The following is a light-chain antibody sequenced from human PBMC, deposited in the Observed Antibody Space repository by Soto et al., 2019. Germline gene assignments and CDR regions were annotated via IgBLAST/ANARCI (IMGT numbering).Light chain of an antibody. CDR2: GAS. CDR3: QQSYTTPRT. CDR1: QTIRTS. J-gene: IGKJ1*01. V-gene: IGKV1-39*01. Sequence: QMTQSPSSLSASVGARVTITCRASQTIRTSLNWYQQKPGKAPKLLIYGASTLQSGVPSRFSGTGSATDFTVTISSLQPEDFAIYYCQQSYTTPRTFGQGTKV.